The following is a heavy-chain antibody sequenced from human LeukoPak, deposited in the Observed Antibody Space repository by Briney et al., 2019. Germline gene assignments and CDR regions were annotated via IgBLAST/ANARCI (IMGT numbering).Heavy chain of an antibody. CDR1: GGSISSGDYY. Sequence: SETLSLTCTVSGGSISSGDYYWSWIRQPPGKGLEWIGYIYTGASTKYNPSLKSRVTISVDTFKNQFSLKLSSVTAADTAVYYCARPYSSGRYGAFDIWAKGQWSPSLQ. CDR2: IYTGAST. CDR3: ARPYSSGRYGAFDI. D-gene: IGHD6-19*01. V-gene: IGHV4-61*08. J-gene: IGHJ3*02.